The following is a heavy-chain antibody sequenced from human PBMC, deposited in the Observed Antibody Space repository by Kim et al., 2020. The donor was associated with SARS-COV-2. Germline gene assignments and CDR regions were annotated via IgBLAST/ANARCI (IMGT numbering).Heavy chain of an antibody. V-gene: IGHV3-33*01. CDR2: IWYDGSNK. J-gene: IGHJ4*02. CDR3: ARSIKAVAGYDF. D-gene: IGHD6-19*01. Sequence: GGSLRLSCAASGFTFSNYGMHWVRQAPGKGLEWVAVIWYDGSNKYYADSVKGRFTISRDNSKNTLYLQMNSLRAEDTAVYYCARSIKAVAGYDFWGQGTLVTVSS. CDR1: GFTFSNYG.